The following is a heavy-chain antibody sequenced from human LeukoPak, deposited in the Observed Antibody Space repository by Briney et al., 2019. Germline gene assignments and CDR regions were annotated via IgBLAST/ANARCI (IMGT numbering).Heavy chain of an antibody. CDR3: ARDSGSGNNDY. D-gene: IGHD1-26*01. CDR2: MSPNSGDT. J-gene: IGHJ4*02. CDR1: VYTFTSYD. V-gene: IGHV1-8*01. Sequence: ASVKVSCKASVYTFTSYDFNWVRQAPGQRPEWMGWMSPNSGDTGYAQKFQDRVTMTRNTSISTAYMELSSLRSEDAAVYYCARDSGSGNNDYWGQGTLVTVSS.